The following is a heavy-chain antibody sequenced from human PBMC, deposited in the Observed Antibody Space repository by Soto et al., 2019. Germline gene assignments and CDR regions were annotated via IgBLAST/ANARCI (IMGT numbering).Heavy chain of an antibody. Sequence: PGGSLRLSCAASGFTFSSYGMHWVRQAPGKGLECVAVIWYDGSNKYYADSVKGRFTISRDNSKNTLYLQMNSLRAEDTAVYYCARDYPVDTAMMGLFDYWGQGTLVTVSS. V-gene: IGHV3-33*01. CDR3: ARDYPVDTAMMGLFDY. CDR1: GFTFSSYG. CDR2: IWYDGSNK. D-gene: IGHD5-18*01. J-gene: IGHJ4*02.